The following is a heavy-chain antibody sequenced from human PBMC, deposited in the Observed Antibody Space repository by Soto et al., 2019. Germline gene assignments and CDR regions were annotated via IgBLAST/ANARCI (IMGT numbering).Heavy chain of an antibody. V-gene: IGHV4-59*08. CDR3: ARLWFGEPVDY. D-gene: IGHD3-10*01. CDR1: GGSINSYY. Sequence: QVQLQESGPGLVKPSETLSLTCTVSGGSINSYYWSWIRQPPGKGLEWIGYIYYSGSTNYNPSLKSRVTISVYTSKNQFSLKLSSVTAAATAVYYCARLWFGEPVDYWGQGTLVTVSS. CDR2: IYYSGST. J-gene: IGHJ4*02.